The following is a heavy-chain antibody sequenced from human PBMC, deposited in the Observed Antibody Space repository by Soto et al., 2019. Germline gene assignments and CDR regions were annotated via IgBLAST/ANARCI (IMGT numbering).Heavy chain of an antibody. CDR3: ARGRRSSSSPNDS. D-gene: IGHD6-6*01. J-gene: IGHJ4*02. V-gene: IGHV1-2*02. CDR1: EYTFIYYY. CDR2: INPNSGGT. Sequence: GXSVKVSCKASEYTFIYYYMHWVRQAPGQGLEWMGWINPNSGGTNYAQKFQGRVTMTRDTSISTAYMELNRLTSDDTAVYYCARGRRSSSSPNDSWGQGTLVTVSS.